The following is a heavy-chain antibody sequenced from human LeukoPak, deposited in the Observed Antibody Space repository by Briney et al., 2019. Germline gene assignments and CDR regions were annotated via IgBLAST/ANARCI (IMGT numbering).Heavy chain of an antibody. CDR1: GFVFSSYD. CDR3: ARELPLTIFGVANGMDV. D-gene: IGHD3-3*01. V-gene: IGHV3-21*01. CDR2: FKSSNYI. J-gene: IGHJ6*02. Sequence: PGGSLRLSCAASGFVFSSYDMNWVRQAPGKGLEWVSCFKSSNYIYYADSVRGRFTISRDNAKNSLYLQMNSLRAEDTAVYYCARELPLTIFGVANGMDVWGQGTTVIVSS.